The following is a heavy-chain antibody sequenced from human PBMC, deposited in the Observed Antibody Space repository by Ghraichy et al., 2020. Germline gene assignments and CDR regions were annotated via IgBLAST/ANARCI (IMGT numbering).Heavy chain of an antibody. V-gene: IGHV3-48*02. D-gene: IGHD2-21*02. CDR3: ARDMEDGPYCGGDCYSRVVPDY. Sequence: GGSLRLSCAASGFTFSSYSMNWVRQAPGKGLEWVSYISSSSSTIYYADSVKGRFTISRDNAKNSLYLQMNSLRDEDTAVYYCARDMEDGPYCGGDCYSRVVPDYWGQGTLVTVSS. CDR1: GFTFSSYS. J-gene: IGHJ4*02. CDR2: ISSSSSTI.